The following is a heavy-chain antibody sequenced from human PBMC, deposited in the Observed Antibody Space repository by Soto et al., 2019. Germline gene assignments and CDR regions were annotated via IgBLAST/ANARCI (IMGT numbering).Heavy chain of an antibody. D-gene: IGHD2-2*02. CDR3: ARARCSSTSCYTGYYYGMDV. Sequence: QVQLQESGPGLVKPSETLSLTCTVSGDSVSSGSYYWSWIRQPPGKGLEWIGYIYYSGTTNYNPSLKSRVTISLNTSKNQFSLKLSSETAADTAVYYCARARCSSTSCYTGYYYGMDVWGRGTTVTVSS. CDR2: IYYSGTT. V-gene: IGHV4-61*01. J-gene: IGHJ6*02. CDR1: GDSVSSGSYY.